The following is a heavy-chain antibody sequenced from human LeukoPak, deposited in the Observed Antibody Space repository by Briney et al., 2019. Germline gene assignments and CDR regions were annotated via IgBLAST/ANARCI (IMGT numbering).Heavy chain of an antibody. CDR2: IYYSGST. Sequence: SETLSLTCTVSGGSISSSSYYWGWIRQPPGKGLEWIGSIYYSGSTYYNPSLKSRVTISVDTSKNQFSLKLSSVTAADTAVYYCARSAYGSGSYRGFAFDIWGQGTMVTVSS. CDR1: GGSISSSSYY. J-gene: IGHJ3*02. V-gene: IGHV4-39*07. CDR3: ARSAYGSGSYRGFAFDI. D-gene: IGHD3-10*01.